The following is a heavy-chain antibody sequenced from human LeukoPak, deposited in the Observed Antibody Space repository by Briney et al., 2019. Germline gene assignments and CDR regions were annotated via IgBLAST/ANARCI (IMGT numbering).Heavy chain of an antibody. J-gene: IGHJ4*02. Sequence: SETLSLTCTVSGGSISSSGYYWGWIRQPPGKGLEWIGSIYYSGSTYYNPSLKSRVTISVDTSKNQFSLKLSPVTAADTAVYYCARVILYYYDSSGYYDFDYWGQGTLVTVSS. V-gene: IGHV4-39*07. CDR2: IYYSGST. CDR1: GGSISSSGYY. CDR3: ARVILYYYDSSGYYDFDY. D-gene: IGHD3-22*01.